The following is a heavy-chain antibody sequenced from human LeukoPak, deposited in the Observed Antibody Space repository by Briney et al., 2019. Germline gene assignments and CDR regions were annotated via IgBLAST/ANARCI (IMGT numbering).Heavy chain of an antibody. CDR3: AMMFARTRDCSSTSCYAGKITNWFDP. Sequence: PSETLSLTCAVYGGSPSGYYWSWIRPHPGKGLEWIGEINHSGSTNYNPSLKRRVTISVDTSKNQSSLKLSSVTAADTAVYYCAMMFARTRDCSSTSCYAGKITNWFDPWGQGTLVTVSS. CDR2: INHSGST. J-gene: IGHJ5*02. D-gene: IGHD2-2*01. V-gene: IGHV4-34*01. CDR1: GGSPSGYY.